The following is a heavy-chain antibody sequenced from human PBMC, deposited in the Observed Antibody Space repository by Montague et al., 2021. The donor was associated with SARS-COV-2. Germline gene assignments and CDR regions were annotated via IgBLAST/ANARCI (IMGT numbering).Heavy chain of an antibody. CDR3: ARGVRQLGVRYYYYYIDV. CDR1: GGSFSGYY. V-gene: IGHV4-34*01. CDR2: INHSGST. J-gene: IGHJ6*03. D-gene: IGHD6-6*01. Sequence: SETLSLTCAVYGGSFSGYYWSWTRQPPGKGLEWIGEINHSGSTNYNPSLKSRVTISMDTSKNQFSLKLSSATAADTAVYYCARGVRQLGVRYYYYYIDVWDKGTTVTVSS.